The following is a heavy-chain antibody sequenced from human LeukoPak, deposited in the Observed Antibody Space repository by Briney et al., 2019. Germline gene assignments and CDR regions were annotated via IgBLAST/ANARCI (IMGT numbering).Heavy chain of an antibody. CDR3: ARRAGAYSHPYDY. Sequence: GGSLRLSCAASGFSFNDYGMSWVRQAPGQGPEWVSGITWNGGSTDYAASVKGRFTISRDNAKNSLYLRMNSLRAEDTAVYYCARRAGAYSHPYDYWGQGTLVTVSS. CDR1: GFSFNDYG. J-gene: IGHJ4*02. D-gene: IGHD4/OR15-4a*01. V-gene: IGHV3-20*04. CDR2: ITWNGGST.